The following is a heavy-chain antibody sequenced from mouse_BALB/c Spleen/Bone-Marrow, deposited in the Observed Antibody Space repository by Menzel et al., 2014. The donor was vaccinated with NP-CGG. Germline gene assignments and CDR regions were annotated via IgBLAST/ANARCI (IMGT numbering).Heavy chain of an antibody. V-gene: IGHV1-9*01. Sequence: SGAELMKPGASMKISCKATGYTFSSYWIEWVKQRPGHGLEWIGEILPGSGSTNYNEQFKGKATFTADASSSTAYMELSSLTSEDSAVYYCARFYYGNPTGYFDYWGQGTTLTVSS. J-gene: IGHJ2*01. CDR2: ILPGSGST. CDR1: GYTFSSYW. D-gene: IGHD2-1*01. CDR3: ARFYYGNPTGYFDY.